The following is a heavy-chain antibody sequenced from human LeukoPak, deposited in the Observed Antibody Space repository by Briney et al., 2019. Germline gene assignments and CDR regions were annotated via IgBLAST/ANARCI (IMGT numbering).Heavy chain of an antibody. CDR1: GFTFSGSA. V-gene: IGHV3-73*01. CDR2: IRSKANSYAT. J-gene: IGHJ5*02. Sequence: GGSLRLSCAASGFTFSGSAMHWVRQASGKGLEWVGRIRSKANSYATAYAASVKGRFTISRDDSKNTAYLQMNSLKTEDTAVYYCTRGGAHGHSSSPYNWFDPWGQGTLVTVSS. CDR3: TRGGAHGHSSSPYNWFDP. D-gene: IGHD6-6*01.